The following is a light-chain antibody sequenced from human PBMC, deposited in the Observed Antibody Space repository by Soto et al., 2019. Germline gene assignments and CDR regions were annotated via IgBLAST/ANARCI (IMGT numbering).Light chain of an antibody. J-gene: IGLJ1*01. Sequence: QSVLTQPPSVSCAPGQRVTISCTGSSSNIGAGYDVHWYQQLPGTAPKLLIYGNSNRPSGVPDRFSGSKSGTSASLAITGLQADDEADYYCQSYGGSLSGFYVFGTGSKVTVL. V-gene: IGLV1-40*01. CDR2: GNS. CDR3: QSYGGSLSGFYV. CDR1: SSNIGAGYD.